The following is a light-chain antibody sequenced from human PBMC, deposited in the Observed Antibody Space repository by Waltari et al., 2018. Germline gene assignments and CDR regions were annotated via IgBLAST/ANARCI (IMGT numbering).Light chain of an antibody. J-gene: IGLJ3*02. Sequence: QSSLTQPVSLSGSPGPSITISCTGTSRNVGTAYYASWYQQHPGKAPKLLIYDVSYRPSGVSYRFSGSKSGNTASLTISGLQAEDEADYYCSSYITTNTLELFGGGTSLTVL. V-gene: IGLV2-14*03. CDR1: SRNVGTAYY. CDR3: SSYITTNTLEL. CDR2: DVS.